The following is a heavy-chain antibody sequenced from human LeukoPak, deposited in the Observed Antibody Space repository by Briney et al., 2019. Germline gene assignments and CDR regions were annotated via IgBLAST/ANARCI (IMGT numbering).Heavy chain of an antibody. CDR3: ARQRHDSSGYYLMYAFDI. V-gene: IGHV4-39*01. CDR1: GGSISSSSYY. Sequence: SETLSLTCTVSGGSISSSSYYWGWIRQPPGRGLEWIGSIYYSGSTYYNPSLKSRVTISVDTSKNQFSLKLSSVTAADTAVYYCARQRHDSSGYYLMYAFDIWGQGTMVTVSS. D-gene: IGHD3-22*01. J-gene: IGHJ3*02. CDR2: IYYSGST.